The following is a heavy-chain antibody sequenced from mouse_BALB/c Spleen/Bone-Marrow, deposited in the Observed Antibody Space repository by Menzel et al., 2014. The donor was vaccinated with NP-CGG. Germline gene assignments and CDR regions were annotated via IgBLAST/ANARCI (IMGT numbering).Heavy chain of an antibody. V-gene: IGHV1-54*01. CDR1: GYAFTNYL. CDR3: ARLRRGGSYTMDY. J-gene: IGHJ4*01. CDR2: INPGSGGT. Sequence: QVQLQQSGAEVVRPGTSVKVSCKASGYAFTNYLIEWVKQRPGQGLEWIGVINPGSGGTNYNEKFKGKATLTADKSSSPAYMQFSSLTSDDSAVYFCARLRRGGSYTMDYWGQGTSVTVSS. D-gene: IGHD2-4*01.